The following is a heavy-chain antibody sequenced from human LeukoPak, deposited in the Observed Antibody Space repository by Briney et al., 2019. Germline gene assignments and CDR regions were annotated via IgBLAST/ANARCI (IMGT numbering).Heavy chain of an antibody. CDR2: INPNSGGT. V-gene: IGHV1-2*04. Sequence: GASVKVSCKASGYTFTGYYMHWVRQAPGQGLEWMGWINPNSGGTNHAQKFQGWVTMTRDTSISTAYMELSRLRSDDTAAYYCARGANWNYVVGINYSDYWGQGTLVTVSS. D-gene: IGHD1-7*01. CDR1: GYTFTGYY. J-gene: IGHJ4*02. CDR3: ARGANWNYVVGINYSDY.